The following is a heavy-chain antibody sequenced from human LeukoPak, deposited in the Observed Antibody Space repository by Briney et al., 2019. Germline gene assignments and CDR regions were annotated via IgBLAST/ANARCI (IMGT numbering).Heavy chain of an antibody. J-gene: IGHJ4*02. CDR1: GGSFSGNY. CDR2: INHSGTT. Sequence: SETLSLTCAVYGGSFSGNYWSWIRQPPGKGLEWIGDINHSGTTNYSPSLKSRVTISVDTSKNQFSLKLSSVTAADTAVYYCARARLYYYGSGARSWYFDYWGQGTLVTVSS. CDR3: ARARLYYYGSGARSWYFDY. V-gene: IGHV4-34*01. D-gene: IGHD3-10*01.